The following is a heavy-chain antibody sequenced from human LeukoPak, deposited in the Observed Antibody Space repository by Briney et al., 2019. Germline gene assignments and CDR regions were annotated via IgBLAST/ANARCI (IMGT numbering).Heavy chain of an antibody. J-gene: IGHJ4*02. CDR1: GGTFSSYA. Sequence: GASVKVSCKASGGTFSSYAISWVRQAPGQGLEWMGGIIPIFGTANYAQKFQGRVTITTDESTSTAYMELSSLRSEDTAVYYCARALEGYRTNGVCWNFDYWGQGTLVTVSS. CDR2: IIPIFGTA. D-gene: IGHD2-8*01. V-gene: IGHV1-69*05. CDR3: ARALEGYRTNGVCWNFDY.